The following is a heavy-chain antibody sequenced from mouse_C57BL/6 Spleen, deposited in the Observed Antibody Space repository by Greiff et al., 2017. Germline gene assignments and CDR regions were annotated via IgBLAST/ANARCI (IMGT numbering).Heavy chain of an antibody. V-gene: IGHV1-69*01. CDR3: ARGEVYYYGSPWFAY. J-gene: IGHJ3*01. CDR2: IDPSDSYT. Sequence: VQLQQPGAELVMPGASVKLSCKASGYTFTSYWMPWVKQRPGQGLEWIGEIDPSDSYTNYNQKFKGKSTLTVDKSSSTAYMQLSSLTSEDSAVYYCARGEVYYYGSPWFAYWGQGTLVTVSA. D-gene: IGHD1-1*01. CDR1: GYTFTSYW.